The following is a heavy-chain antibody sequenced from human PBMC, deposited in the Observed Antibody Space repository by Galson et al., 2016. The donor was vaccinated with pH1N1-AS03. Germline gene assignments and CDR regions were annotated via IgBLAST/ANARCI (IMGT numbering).Heavy chain of an antibody. CDR1: GFTFSSFV. D-gene: IGHD5/OR15-5a*01. CDR2: ITGSGGTT. V-gene: IGHV3-23*01. CDR3: AKDLRSKIKVSGFDY. Sequence: SLRLSCEASGFTFSSFVMSWVRQAPGKGLEWVAAITGSGGTTYYGDSVKGRFTVSRDNSNNTLYLELNSLRAGDTAIYYCAKDLRSKIKVSGFDYWGQGALVTVSS. J-gene: IGHJ4*02.